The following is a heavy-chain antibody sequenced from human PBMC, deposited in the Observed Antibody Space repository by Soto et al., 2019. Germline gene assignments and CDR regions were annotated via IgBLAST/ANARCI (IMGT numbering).Heavy chain of an antibody. J-gene: IGHJ6*03. CDR3: AKDLLAGKSRNVSPIATSPYYYYYYMDV. D-gene: IGHD2-15*01. CDR1: GFTFSSYG. CDR2: ISYDGSNK. V-gene: IGHV3-30*18. Sequence: GGSLRLSCAASGFTFSSYGMHWVRQAPGKGLEWVAVISYDGSNKYYADSVKGRFTISRDNSKNTLYLQMNSLRAEDTAVYYCAKDLLAGKSRNVSPIATSPYYYYYYMDVWGKGTTVTVSS.